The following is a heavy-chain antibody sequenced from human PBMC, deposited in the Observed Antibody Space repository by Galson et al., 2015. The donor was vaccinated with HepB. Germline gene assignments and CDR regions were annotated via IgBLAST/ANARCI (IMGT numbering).Heavy chain of an antibody. V-gene: IGHV3-30*04. Sequence: SLRLSCAASGLSLTDYTMHWVRQAPGKGLEWVAVISYDGINKDYADSVKGRFSISRDNSKNTLFLQMNSLRAEDTAVYYCAGAGGLRRSWFDPWGQGTLVIVSS. CDR2: ISYDGINK. J-gene: IGHJ5*02. D-gene: IGHD1-26*01. CDR3: AGAGGLRRSWFDP. CDR1: GLSLTDYT.